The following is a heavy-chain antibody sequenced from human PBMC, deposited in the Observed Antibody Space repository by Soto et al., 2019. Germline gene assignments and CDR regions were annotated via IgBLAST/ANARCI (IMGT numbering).Heavy chain of an antibody. CDR3: ARDTDSSGPDP. CDR2: INAGNGNT. J-gene: IGHJ5*02. D-gene: IGHD6-19*01. Sequence: VASVKVSCKASGYTFTSYAMHWVRQAPGQRLEWMGWINAGNGNTKYSQKFQGRVTITRDTSASTAYMELSSLTSEDTAVYYCARDTDSSGPDPWGQGTLVTVSS. CDR1: GYTFTSYA. V-gene: IGHV1-3*01.